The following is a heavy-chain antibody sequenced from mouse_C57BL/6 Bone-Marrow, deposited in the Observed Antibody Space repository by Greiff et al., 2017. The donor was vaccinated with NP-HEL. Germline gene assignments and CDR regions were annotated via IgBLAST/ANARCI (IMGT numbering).Heavy chain of an antibody. CDR3: AVTVVDYYAMDY. CDR2: ISYSGST. CDR1: GYSITSGYD. D-gene: IGHD1-1*01. Sequence: EVQLVESGPGMVKPSQSLSLTCTVTGYSITSGYDWHWIRHFPGNKLEWMGYISYSGSTNYNPSLKSRISITHDTSKNHFFLKLNSVTTEDTATYYCAVTVVDYYAMDYWGQGTSVTVSS. J-gene: IGHJ4*01. V-gene: IGHV3-1*01.